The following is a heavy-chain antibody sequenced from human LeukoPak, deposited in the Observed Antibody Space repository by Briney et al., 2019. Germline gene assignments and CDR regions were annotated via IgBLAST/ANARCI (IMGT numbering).Heavy chain of an antibody. D-gene: IGHD4-23*01. CDR2: IYYSGST. CDR1: GGSISSYY. J-gene: IGHJ4*02. Sequence: SETPSLTCTVSGGSISSYYWSWIRQPPGKGLEWIGYIYYSGSTNYNPSLKSRVTISVDTSNNQFSLKLSSVTAADTAVYYCARQTTVAYYFDYWGQGTLVTVSS. V-gene: IGHV4-59*01. CDR3: ARQTTVAYYFDY.